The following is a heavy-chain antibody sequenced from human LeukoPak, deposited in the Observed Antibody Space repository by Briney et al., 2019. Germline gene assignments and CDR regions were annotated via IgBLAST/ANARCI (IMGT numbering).Heavy chain of an antibody. CDR2: IYYSGST. Sequence: SETLSLTCTVSGGSISSYYWSWIRQPPGKGLEWIGYIYYSGSTNYNPSLKSRVTISVDTSKNQFSLKLSSVTAADTAVYYCARARTGYSSGWYQDAFDIWGQGTMVTVSS. V-gene: IGHV4-59*01. CDR1: GGSISSYY. J-gene: IGHJ3*02. CDR3: ARARTGYSSGWYQDAFDI. D-gene: IGHD6-19*01.